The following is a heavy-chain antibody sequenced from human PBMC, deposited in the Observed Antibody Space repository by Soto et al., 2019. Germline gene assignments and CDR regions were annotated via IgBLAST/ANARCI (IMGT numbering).Heavy chain of an antibody. J-gene: IGHJ6*04. CDR1: GFTFTSSA. CDR3: AADAIFGVVRSPYFCSVMDV. V-gene: IGHV1-58*01. Sequence: GASVKVSCKASGFTFTSSAVQWVRQARGQRLEWIGWIVVGSGNTNYAQKFQERVTITRDMSTSTAYMELSSLRSEDTAVYYCAADAIFGVVRSPYFCSVMDVWGKGTTVTVSS. D-gene: IGHD3-3*01. CDR2: IVVGSGNT.